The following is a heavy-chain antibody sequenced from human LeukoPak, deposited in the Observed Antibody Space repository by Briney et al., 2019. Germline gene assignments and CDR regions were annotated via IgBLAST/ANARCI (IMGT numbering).Heavy chain of an antibody. D-gene: IGHD6-13*01. Sequence: SETLSLTCTVSGGSISSHYRNWIRQAPGKGLEWIGYIYYNGNTNYTSSLKSRVTISVDGSQNQFSLSLRSVTAADTAVYYCARAKQELVFHAFDIWGQGTMTTVTS. CDR2: IYYNGNT. CDR3: ARAKQELVFHAFDI. V-gene: IGHV4-59*11. J-gene: IGHJ3*02. CDR1: GGSISSHY.